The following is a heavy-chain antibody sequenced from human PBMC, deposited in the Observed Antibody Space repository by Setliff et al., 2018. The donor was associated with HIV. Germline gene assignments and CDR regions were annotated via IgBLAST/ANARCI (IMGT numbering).Heavy chain of an antibody. Sequence: SETLSLTCTVSGGSMSRFYWTWIRQPPGKGLEWIGFVYSTGSINYSPSFRGRLTISLDTSENQFSLHLTSVTAADTAVYYSARAEGDAYNSLPYFDSWGREPWSPSPQ. CDR2: VYSTGSI. V-gene: IGHV4-59*01. J-gene: IGHJ4*02. CDR3: ARAEGDAYNSLPYFDS. CDR1: GGSMSRFY. D-gene: IGHD1-1*01.